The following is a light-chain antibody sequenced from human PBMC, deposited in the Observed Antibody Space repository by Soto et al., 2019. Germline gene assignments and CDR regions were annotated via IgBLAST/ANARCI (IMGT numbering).Light chain of an antibody. CDR2: GAS. V-gene: IGKV3-11*01. CDR1: QSVSNN. CDR3: QPRSNWPTTWT. Sequence: TSRAIQSVSNNVAWYQQKPGQAPRLLILGASTRATGIPARFSGSVSRKDFTHTISMRAPEDFSVYFWQPRSNWPTTWTITQGTKV. J-gene: IGKJ1*01.